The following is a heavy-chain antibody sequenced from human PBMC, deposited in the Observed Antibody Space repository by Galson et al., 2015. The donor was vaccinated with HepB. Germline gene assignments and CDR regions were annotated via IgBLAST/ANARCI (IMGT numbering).Heavy chain of an antibody. D-gene: IGHD6-19*01. Sequence: SVKVSCKASGGTLRSYVITWVRQAPGQGLEWMGGNIPMFGSAKYAQKFQGRVTITADESTSTAYMELSSLRSEDTAVYYCAKRVSSAWGIQYWGQGTLVTVSS. CDR1: GGTLRSYV. CDR3: AKRVSSAWGIQY. CDR2: NIPMFGSA. V-gene: IGHV1-69*13. J-gene: IGHJ4*02.